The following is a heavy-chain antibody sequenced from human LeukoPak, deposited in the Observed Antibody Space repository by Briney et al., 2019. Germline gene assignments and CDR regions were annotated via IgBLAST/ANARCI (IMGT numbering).Heavy chain of an antibody. CDR1: GFTFSSYA. D-gene: IGHD3-16*02. CDR3: AKDPTRYYDYVWGSYRYTIQEDY. CDR2: ISGSGGST. J-gene: IGHJ4*02. Sequence: GGSLRLSCAASGFTFSSYAMSWVRQAPGKGLEWVSAISGSGGSTYYADSVKGRFTISRDNSKNTLYLQMNSLRAEDTAVYYCAKDPTRYYDYVWGSYRYTIQEDYWGQGTLVTVSS. V-gene: IGHV3-23*01.